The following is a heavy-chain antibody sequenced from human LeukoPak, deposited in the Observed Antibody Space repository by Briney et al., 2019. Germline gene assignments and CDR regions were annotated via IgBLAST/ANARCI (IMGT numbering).Heavy chain of an antibody. Sequence: GGSLRLSCTASGFTFGDYAMSWFRQAPRQGLEWVGFIRSKAYGGTTEYAASVKGRFTISRDDSKSIAYLQMNSLKTEDTAVYYCTASSGWYYFDYWGQGTLVTVSS. CDR3: TASSGWYYFDY. V-gene: IGHV3-49*03. J-gene: IGHJ4*02. D-gene: IGHD6-19*01. CDR2: IRSKAYGGTT. CDR1: GFTFGDYA.